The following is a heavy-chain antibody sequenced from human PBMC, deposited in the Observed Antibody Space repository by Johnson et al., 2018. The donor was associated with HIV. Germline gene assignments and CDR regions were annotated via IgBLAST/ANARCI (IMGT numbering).Heavy chain of an antibody. J-gene: IGHJ3*02. CDR3: VKGRRWLPYGGAFDI. Sequence: QVQLVESGGGVVQPGRSLRLSCAASGFTFSSYGMHWVRQATGKGLEWVSEIDSVGDTYYPPSVKGRFTISRDNSKNTLYLQMNSLRTEDTALYYCVKGRRWLPYGGAFDIWGQGTMVTVSS. CDR1: GFTFSSYG. CDR2: IDSVGDT. V-gene: IGHV3-NL1*01. D-gene: IGHD4-23*01.